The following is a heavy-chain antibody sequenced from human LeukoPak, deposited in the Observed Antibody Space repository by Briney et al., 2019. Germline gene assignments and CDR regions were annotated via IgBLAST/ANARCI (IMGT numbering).Heavy chain of an antibody. Sequence: PGGSLRLSCAASGLTFNSYNMNWVRQAPGKGLEWVSYISSSSSTIYYADSVKGRFTISRDSAKTSLFLQMNSLRDEDTAVYYSARAYSSSSGRDAFDSWGLGTLVTVSS. CDR1: GLTFNSYN. J-gene: IGHJ3*02. V-gene: IGHV3-48*02. D-gene: IGHD6-6*01. CDR2: ISSSSSTI. CDR3: ARAYSSSSGRDAFDS.